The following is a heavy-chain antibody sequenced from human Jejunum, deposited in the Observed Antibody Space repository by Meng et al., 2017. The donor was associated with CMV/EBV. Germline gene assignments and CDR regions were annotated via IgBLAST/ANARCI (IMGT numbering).Heavy chain of an antibody. D-gene: IGHD2-2*01. Sequence: QVQVVQSGAEVKKRGGAVKVSCKAFGYTFTSYDIHWVRQAPGQRLEWMGWINGGNGKTKYSQKFQGRVTITRDTSASTAYMELSSLRSEDTAVYYCARDVVVPAALTVRIDYWGQGTLVTVSS. CDR1: GYTFTSYD. V-gene: IGHV1-3*01. J-gene: IGHJ4*02. CDR3: ARDVVVPAALTVRIDY. CDR2: INGGNGKT.